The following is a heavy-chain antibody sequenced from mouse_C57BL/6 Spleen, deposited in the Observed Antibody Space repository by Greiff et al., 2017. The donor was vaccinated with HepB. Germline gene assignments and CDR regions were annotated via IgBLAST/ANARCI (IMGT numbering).Heavy chain of an antibody. CDR3: ARGYGNHWYFDV. Sequence: QVQLQQPGAELVRPGSSVKLSCKASGYTFTSYWMHWVKQRPIQGLEWIGNIDPSDSETHYNQKFKDKATLTVDKSSSTAYMQSSSLTSEDSAVYYCARGYGNHWYFDVWGTGTTVTVSS. J-gene: IGHJ1*03. CDR2: IDPSDSET. D-gene: IGHD2-1*01. V-gene: IGHV1-52*01. CDR1: GYTFTSYW.